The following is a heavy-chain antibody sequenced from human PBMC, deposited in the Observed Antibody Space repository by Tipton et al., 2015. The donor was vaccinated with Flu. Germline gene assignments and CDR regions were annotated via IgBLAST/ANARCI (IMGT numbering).Heavy chain of an antibody. CDR1: GFTFSSYG. V-gene: IGHV3-33*06. CDR2: IWYDGSDK. J-gene: IGHJ4*01. CDR3: AKAGAVSRSSWFGH. Sequence: SLRLPCAASGFTFSSYGMHWVRQAPGKGLEWVAVIWYDGSDKYYADSVKGRFTISRDNSKNTLYLQLNSLRAEDTALYYCAKAGAVSRSSWFGHWGQGSLVTVSS. D-gene: IGHD2-2*01.